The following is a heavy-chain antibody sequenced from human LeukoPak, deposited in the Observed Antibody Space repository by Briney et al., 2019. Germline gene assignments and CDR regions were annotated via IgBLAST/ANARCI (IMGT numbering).Heavy chain of an antibody. Sequence: GGSLRLSCAASGFTVSSNYMSWVRQAPGKGLEWVSVIYSGGSTYYADSVKGRFTISRDNSKNTLYLQMNSLRAEDTAVYYCARGSDYGDYGTYWYFDLWGRGTLVTVSS. J-gene: IGHJ2*01. V-gene: IGHV3-53*01. CDR2: IYSGGST. D-gene: IGHD4-17*01. CDR1: GFTVSSNY. CDR3: ARGSDYGDYGTYWYFDL.